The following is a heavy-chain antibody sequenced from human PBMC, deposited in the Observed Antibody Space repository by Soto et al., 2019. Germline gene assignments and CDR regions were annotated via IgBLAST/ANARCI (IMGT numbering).Heavy chain of an antibody. Sequence: ASVKVSCKASGGTFSSYAISWVRQAPGQGLEWMGGIIPIFGTANYAQKFQGRVTITADESTSTAYMELSSLRSEDTAVYYCARSRGLYSSSWTADAFDIWGQGTMVTVSS. CDR1: GGTFSSYA. D-gene: IGHD6-13*01. CDR2: IIPIFGTA. CDR3: ARSRGLYSSSWTADAFDI. J-gene: IGHJ3*02. V-gene: IGHV1-69*13.